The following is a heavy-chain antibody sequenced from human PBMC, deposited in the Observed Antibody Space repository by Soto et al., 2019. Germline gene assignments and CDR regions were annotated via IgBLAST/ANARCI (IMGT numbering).Heavy chain of an antibody. Sequence: SETLSLTCTVFGGSINSGDYSWTWIRQPPGKGLEWIGYIYHTGTTYYNMSLKSRVTISVDRSKNQFSLRLTSVTAADTAVYYCAREDIVVVVAATPDAFDIWGQGTMVTVSS. D-gene: IGHD2-15*01. CDR3: AREDIVVVVAATPDAFDI. CDR2: IYHTGTT. V-gene: IGHV4-30-2*01. J-gene: IGHJ3*02. CDR1: GGSINSGDYS.